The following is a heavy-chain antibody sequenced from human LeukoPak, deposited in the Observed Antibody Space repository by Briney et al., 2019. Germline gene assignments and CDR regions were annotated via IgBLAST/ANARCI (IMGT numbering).Heavy chain of an antibody. V-gene: IGHV1-18*01. D-gene: IGHD1-26*01. CDR3: ARTTLRELPDY. CDR2: ISAYNGNT. Sequence: ASVKVSCKASGYTFTSYGISWVRQAPGQGLEWMGWISAYNGNTNYAQKLQDRVTMTTDTSTSTAYMELRSLRSDDTAGYYCARTTLRELPDYWGQGTLVTVSS. CDR1: GYTFTSYG. J-gene: IGHJ4*02.